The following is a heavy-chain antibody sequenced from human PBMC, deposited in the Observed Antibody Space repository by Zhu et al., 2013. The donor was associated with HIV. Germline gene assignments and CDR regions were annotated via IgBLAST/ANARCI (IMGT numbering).Heavy chain of an antibody. Sequence: EVQLLESGGGLVQPGGSLRLSCAASGFTFSSYAMNWVRQAPGKGLEWVSYISSSSSTIYYADSVKGRFTISRDNAKNSLYLQMNSLRAEDTAVYYCASGPGRSSGWLDYWGQGTLVTGLL. CDR3: ASGPGRSSGWLDY. J-gene: IGHJ4*02. V-gene: IGHV3-48*04. D-gene: IGHD6-19*01. CDR1: GFTFSSYA. CDR2: ISSSSSTI.